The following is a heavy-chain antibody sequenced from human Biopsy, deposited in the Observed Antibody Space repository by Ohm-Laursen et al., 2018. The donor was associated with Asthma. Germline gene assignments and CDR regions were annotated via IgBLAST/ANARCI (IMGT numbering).Heavy chain of an antibody. CDR2: IYWDDYN. Sequence: PTQTLTLTCSFSGFSLRTPGVGVGWIRQSPGKALEWLALIYWDDYNLFRPSLKRRLTITKDPSKNQVVLTMTKMDPVDSGTYYCALSQDSGFDDHSLSWFDPWGQGTLVTVSS. CDR1: GFSLRTPGVG. J-gene: IGHJ5*02. CDR3: ALSQDSGFDDHSLSWFDP. V-gene: IGHV2-5*02. D-gene: IGHD3-9*01.